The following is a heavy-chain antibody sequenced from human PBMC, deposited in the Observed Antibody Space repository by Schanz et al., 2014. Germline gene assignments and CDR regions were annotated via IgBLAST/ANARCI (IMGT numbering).Heavy chain of an antibody. CDR3: ARDLISSGWYG. Sequence: QLLESGGGLVQPGGSLRLSCAASGFTFSSYAMSWVRQAPGKGLEWISSMYINSGSTQYADSVKGRFIISRDSSKNTLFLQMNSLRAEDTAVYYCARDLISSGWYGWGQGTLVTVSS. V-gene: IGHV3-23*01. J-gene: IGHJ4*02. D-gene: IGHD6-19*01. CDR2: MYINSGST. CDR1: GFTFSSYA.